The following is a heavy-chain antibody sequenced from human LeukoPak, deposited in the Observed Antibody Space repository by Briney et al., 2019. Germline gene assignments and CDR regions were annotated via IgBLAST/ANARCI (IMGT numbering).Heavy chain of an antibody. Sequence: GGSLRLSCAASGFTFSSYGMHWVRQAPGKGLEWVAVIWYDGSNKYYADSVKGRFTISRDNSKNTLYLQMNSLRAEDTAVYYCARGTDYYDSSGHTCGYFDYWGQGTLVTVSS. CDR2: IWYDGSNK. CDR3: ARGTDYYDSSGHTCGYFDY. D-gene: IGHD3-22*01. J-gene: IGHJ4*02. CDR1: GFTFSSYG. V-gene: IGHV3-33*01.